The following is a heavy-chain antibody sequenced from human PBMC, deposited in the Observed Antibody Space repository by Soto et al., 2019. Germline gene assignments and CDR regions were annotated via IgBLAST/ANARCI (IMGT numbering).Heavy chain of an antibody. CDR2: VSGSGSTT. J-gene: IGHJ3*02. V-gene: IGHV3-23*04. CDR1: GFTFDSFA. D-gene: IGHD3-16*01. CDR3: AKLGHAFDI. Sequence: EVQLVESGGGLIEPGGSLRLSCAASGFTFDSFAMNWVRQAPGKGLEWVSSVSGSGSTTYYADSVQGRFIISRDNSKNTLYLHMKSLRVEDTAVYYCAKLGHAFDIWGQGTIVSVSS.